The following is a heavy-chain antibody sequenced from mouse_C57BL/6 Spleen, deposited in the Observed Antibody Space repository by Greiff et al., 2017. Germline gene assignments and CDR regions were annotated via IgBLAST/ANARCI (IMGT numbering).Heavy chain of an antibody. V-gene: IGHV1-26*01. CDR2: INPNNGGT. Sequence: EVQLQQSGPELVKPGASVKISCKASGYTFTDYYMNWVKQSHGKSLEWIGDINPNNGGTSYNQKFKGKATLTVDKSSSTAYMELRSLTSEDSAVYYCARDHYYGSPYYFDYWGQGTTLAVS. D-gene: IGHD1-1*01. CDR3: ARDHYYGSPYYFDY. CDR1: GYTFTDYY. J-gene: IGHJ2*01.